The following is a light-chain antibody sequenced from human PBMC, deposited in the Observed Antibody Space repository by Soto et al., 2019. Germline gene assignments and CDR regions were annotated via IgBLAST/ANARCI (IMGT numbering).Light chain of an antibody. Sequence: DIVMTQSPDSLAVSLGERATINCKSSQSVFYSSNNKNYLAWYQQKPGQHPKLLIYWASTRESGVPDRFSGSGSVTDFPLTISSLQAEDVAVYYCQQYYSTPPWTFGQGTKVEIK. V-gene: IGKV4-1*01. J-gene: IGKJ1*01. CDR2: WAS. CDR1: QSVFYSSNNKNY. CDR3: QQYYSTPPWT.